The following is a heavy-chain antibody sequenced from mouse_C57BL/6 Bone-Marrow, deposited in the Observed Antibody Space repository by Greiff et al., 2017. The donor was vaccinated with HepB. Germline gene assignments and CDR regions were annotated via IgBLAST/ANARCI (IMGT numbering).Heavy chain of an antibody. V-gene: IGHV2-9*01. J-gene: IGHJ2*01. D-gene: IGHD1-1*01. Sequence: VQLQQSGPGLVAPSQRLSITCTVSGFSLTSYGVDWVRQPPGKGLEWLGVIWGGGSTNYNSALMSRLSISKDNSKSQVFLKMNSLQTDDTAMYYCANLSYYYGSSPYYFDYWGQGTTLTVSS. CDR1: GFSLTSYG. CDR3: ANLSYYYGSSPYYFDY. CDR2: IWGGGST.